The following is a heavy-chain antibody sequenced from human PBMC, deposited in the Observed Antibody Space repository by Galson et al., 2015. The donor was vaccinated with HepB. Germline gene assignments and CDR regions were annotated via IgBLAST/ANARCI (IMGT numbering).Heavy chain of an antibody. Sequence: SLRLSCAASGFTFSHYAISWVRQPPGKGLEWVSAISGSGGNTFYADSVKGRFAISRDDPKNTLYLQMNSLRTEDTAVYYCSPDLRWEVHFDYWGQGSLVTVSS. CDR1: GFTFSHYA. CDR3: SPDLRWEVHFDY. CDR2: ISGSGGNT. V-gene: IGHV3-23*01. J-gene: IGHJ4*02. D-gene: IGHD1-26*01.